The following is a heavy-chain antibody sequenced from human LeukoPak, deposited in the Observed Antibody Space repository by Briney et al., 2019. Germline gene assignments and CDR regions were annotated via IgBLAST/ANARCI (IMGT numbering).Heavy chain of an antibody. V-gene: IGHV2-70*04. Sequence: ESGPTLVKPTQTLTLTCTFSGFSLSTSGMRVSWIRQPPGKALEWLARIDWDDDKFYSTSLKTRLTISKDTSKNQVVLTMTNMDPVDTATYYCARIKGIVGPYYFDYWGQGTLVTVSS. CDR2: IDWDDDK. CDR1: GFSLSTSGMR. CDR3: ARIKGIVGPYYFDY. J-gene: IGHJ4*02. D-gene: IGHD2-15*01.